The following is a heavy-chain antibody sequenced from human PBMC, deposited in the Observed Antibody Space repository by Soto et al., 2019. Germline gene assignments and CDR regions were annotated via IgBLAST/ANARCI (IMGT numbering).Heavy chain of an antibody. CDR2: ISYDGSNK. V-gene: IGHV3-30-3*01. CDR1: GFTFSSYA. Sequence: GGSLRLSCAASGFTFSSYAMHWVRQAPGKGLEWVAVISYDGSNKYYADSVKGRFTISRDNSKNTLYLQMNSLRAEDTAVYYCARDEGGSGSYYDHNWFDPWGQGTLVTVSS. J-gene: IGHJ5*02. D-gene: IGHD3-10*01. CDR3: ARDEGGSGSYYDHNWFDP.